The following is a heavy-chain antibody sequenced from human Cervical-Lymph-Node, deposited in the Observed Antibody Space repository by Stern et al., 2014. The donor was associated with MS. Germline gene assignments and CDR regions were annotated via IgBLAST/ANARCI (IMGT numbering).Heavy chain of an antibody. CDR3: ARVRVGANDF. V-gene: IGHV3-9*01. D-gene: IGHD1-26*01. Sequence: QLVESGGGLVKPGKSLRLSCVGSGFIFDDYAMHWVRQVPGKAPEWVSGIDWNSGRILYADSVKGRFTTSRDNAKNSLYLQMNSLRAEDTALYYCARVRVGANDFWGQGTMVTVSS. CDR1: GFIFDDYA. J-gene: IGHJ4*02. CDR2: IDWNSGRI.